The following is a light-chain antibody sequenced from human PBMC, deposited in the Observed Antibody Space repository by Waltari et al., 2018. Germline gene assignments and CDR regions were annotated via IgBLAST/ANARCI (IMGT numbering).Light chain of an antibody. CDR3: SSYAGNCNLVV. J-gene: IGLJ2*01. V-gene: IGLV2-23*01. Sequence: CALTQPASVSGSPGQSITISCTGTSSDVGSYNLVSWYQPHPGKTPKLMIYEASKRPSGVSNRFSGSKSGNTASLTISGLQAEDEADYYCSSYAGNCNLVVFGGGTKLTVL. CDR1: SSDVGSYNL. CDR2: EAS.